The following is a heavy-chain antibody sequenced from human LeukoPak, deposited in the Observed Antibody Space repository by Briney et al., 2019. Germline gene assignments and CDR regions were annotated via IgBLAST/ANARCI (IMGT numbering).Heavy chain of an antibody. CDR1: GDSINNYY. D-gene: IGHD6-13*01. Sequence: PSETLSLTCTVSGDSINNYYWSWIRQPPGKGLEWIGYIYYSGSTNYNPSLKSRVTISVDTSKNQFSLKLSSVTAADTAVYYCASQAYSTTWAADVTVFDYWGRGALVTVSS. CDR2: IYYSGST. J-gene: IGHJ4*02. V-gene: IGHV4-59*01. CDR3: ASQAYSTTWAADVTVFDY.